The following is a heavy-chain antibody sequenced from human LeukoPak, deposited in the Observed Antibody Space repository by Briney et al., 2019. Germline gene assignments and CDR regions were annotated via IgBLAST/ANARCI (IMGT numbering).Heavy chain of an antibody. Sequence: GGSLRLSCAASGFIFSSFGMHWVRQAPGKGLEWVAFIQDDESNKFYADSVKGRFTISRDNSKNTLSLQMNSLRPEDTALYYCAKQMVERPHYYYMDVWGKGTTVTVSS. D-gene: IGHD2-15*01. CDR2: IQDDESNK. J-gene: IGHJ6*03. CDR3: AKQMVERPHYYYMDV. V-gene: IGHV3-30*02. CDR1: GFIFSSFG.